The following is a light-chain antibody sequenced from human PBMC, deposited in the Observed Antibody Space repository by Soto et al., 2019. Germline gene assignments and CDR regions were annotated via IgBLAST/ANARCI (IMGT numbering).Light chain of an antibody. CDR2: EVT. Sequence: QSVLTQPASVSGSPGQSITISCTGTTSDVGHYNYVSWYQQHPGKAPKLMIFEVTNRPSGVSNRFSGSKSGNTASLTISGLQAEDEADYFCSSYTTGNTLVFGGGTKLTVL. CDR3: SSYTTGNTLV. CDR1: TSDVGHYNY. V-gene: IGLV2-14*01. J-gene: IGLJ3*02.